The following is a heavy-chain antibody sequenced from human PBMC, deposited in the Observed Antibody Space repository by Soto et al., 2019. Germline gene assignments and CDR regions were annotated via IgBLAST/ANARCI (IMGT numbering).Heavy chain of an antibody. Sequence: ASLKVSCNASGYTFTSSCLRGVRQSPLLGLEWMGWISAYNGNTNYAQKLQGRVTMTTDTSTSTAYMELRSLRSDDTAVYYCARFGNGRGIAAAGSWFDPWGQGTLVTVS. CDR1: GYTFTSSC. J-gene: IGHJ5*02. CDR3: ARFGNGRGIAAAGSWFDP. CDR2: ISAYNGNT. D-gene: IGHD6-13*01. V-gene: IGHV1-18*04.